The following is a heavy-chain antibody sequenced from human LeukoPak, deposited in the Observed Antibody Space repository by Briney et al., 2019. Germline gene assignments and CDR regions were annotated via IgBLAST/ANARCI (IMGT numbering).Heavy chain of an antibody. CDR2: ISWNSGSI. CDR3: ARVITLRYSQGVSGPYYMDV. D-gene: IGHD3-9*01. J-gene: IGHJ6*03. Sequence: PGGSLRLSCAASGFTFDDYAMHWVRQAPGKGLEWVSGISWNSGSIGYADSVKGRFTISRDNAKNSLYLQMNSLRAEDTAVYFCARVITLRYSQGVSGPYYMDVWGKGTTVTISS. CDR1: GFTFDDYA. V-gene: IGHV3-9*01.